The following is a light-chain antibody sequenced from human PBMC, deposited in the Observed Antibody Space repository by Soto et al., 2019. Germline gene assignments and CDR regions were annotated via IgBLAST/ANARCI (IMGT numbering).Light chain of an antibody. J-gene: IGKJ4*01. V-gene: IGKV3D-20*02. CDR3: QQRSNWPRPT. CDR2: GAS. Sequence: ETVLTQSPGTLYFSPGERATLSCRASQSVGNSHVAWYQQRRGLPPRLLIYGASNRATGIPDRFSGSGSGADFTLTISRLEPEDFAVYYCQQRSNWPRPTFGGGTKVEMK. CDR1: QSVGNSH.